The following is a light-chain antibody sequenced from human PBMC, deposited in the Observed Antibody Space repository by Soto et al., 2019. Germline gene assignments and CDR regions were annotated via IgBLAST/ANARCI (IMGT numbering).Light chain of an antibody. CDR2: DVN. V-gene: IGLV2-14*03. CDR3: RSYRPGNTLRVV. CDR1: SSDIGAYNF. J-gene: IGLJ1*01. Sequence: QSVLTQPASVSGSPGQSITISCTGTSSDIGAYNFVSWYQQHPGKAPKLMLYDVNIRPSGVSNRFSGSTSGNTASLTISGLQAEDEADYYCRSYRPGNTLRVVFGTVTQVTV.